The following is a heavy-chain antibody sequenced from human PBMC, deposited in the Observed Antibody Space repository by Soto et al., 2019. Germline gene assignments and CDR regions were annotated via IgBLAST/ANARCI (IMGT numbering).Heavy chain of an antibody. V-gene: IGHV4-59*01. D-gene: IGHD6-13*01. CDR1: GGSISSYY. CDR3: ARGSAAAGRGLVDY. Sequence: QVQLQESGPGLVKPSETLSLTCTVSGGSISSYYWSWIRQPPGKGLEWIGYIYYSGSTNYNPSLKSRVTISVDTSKNQFSLMLSSVTAADTAVYYCARGSAAAGRGLVDYWGQGTLVTVSS. J-gene: IGHJ4*02. CDR2: IYYSGST.